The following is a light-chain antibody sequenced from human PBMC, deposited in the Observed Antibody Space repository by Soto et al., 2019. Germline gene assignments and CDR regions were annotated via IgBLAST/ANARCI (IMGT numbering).Light chain of an antibody. V-gene: IGKV3-15*01. CDR3: QQYNNWPPTCM. Sequence: EIVMTQSAATRSVSPGERATLSCRASQSVSSNLARYQQKPGQAPRLLFYGASTRATGIPARFSGSGSGTQFTLTVSSLQSEDFAVYYCQQYNNWPPTCMFGQGPKVQIK. J-gene: IGKJ1*01. CDR2: GAS. CDR1: QSVSSN.